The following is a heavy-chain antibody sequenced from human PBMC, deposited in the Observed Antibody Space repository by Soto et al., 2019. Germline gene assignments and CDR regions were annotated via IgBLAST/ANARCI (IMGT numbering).Heavy chain of an antibody. CDR3: ARGTLYYDSSGWFDP. CDR1: GYTFTSHG. CDR2: ISAYNGNT. Sequence: GASVKVSCKASGYTFTSHGISWVRQAPGQGLEWMGRISAYNGNTNYAQKLQGRVTMTTDTSTSTAYMELRSLRSDDTAVYYCARGTLYYDSSGWFDPWGQGTQVTVSS. J-gene: IGHJ5*02. D-gene: IGHD3-22*01. V-gene: IGHV1-18*01.